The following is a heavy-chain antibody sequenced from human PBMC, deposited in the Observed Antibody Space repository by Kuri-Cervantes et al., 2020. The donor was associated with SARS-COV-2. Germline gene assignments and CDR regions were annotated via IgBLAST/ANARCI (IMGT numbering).Heavy chain of an antibody. CDR2: IYTEGSTA. Sequence: GESLKISCAASGFSFSGYWMHWVRQAPGKGLVWVSRIYTEGSTASYADSVKGRFTISRDNAKNTLFLQMNSLRAEDTAVYYCARDVDPYYDYWSGSAGYWGQGTLVTVSS. CDR1: GFSFSGYW. CDR3: ARDVDPYYDYWSGSAGY. J-gene: IGHJ4*02. V-gene: IGHV3-74*01. D-gene: IGHD3-3*01.